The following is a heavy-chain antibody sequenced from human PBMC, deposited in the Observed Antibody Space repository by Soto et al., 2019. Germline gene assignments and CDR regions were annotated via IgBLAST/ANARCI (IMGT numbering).Heavy chain of an antibody. J-gene: IGHJ6*02. D-gene: IGHD3-22*01. V-gene: IGHV4-30-4*01. CDR1: GGSISSGDYY. CDR3: ARGKYYDSSGSRGYGMDV. CDR2: IYYSGST. Sequence: SETLSLTCTVSGGSISSGDYYWSWIRQPPGKGLEWIGYIYYSGSTYYNPSLKSRVTISVDTSKNQLSLKLSSVTAADTAMYYFARGKYYDSSGSRGYGMDVWGQGTTVTVSS.